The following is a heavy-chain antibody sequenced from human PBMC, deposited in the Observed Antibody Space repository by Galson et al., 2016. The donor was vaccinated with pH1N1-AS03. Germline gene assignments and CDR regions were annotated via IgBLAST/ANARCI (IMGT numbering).Heavy chain of an antibody. CDR3: ASAGYHTPGYHY. D-gene: IGHD3-16*02. V-gene: IGHV4-4*01. Sequence: ETLSLTCAVSGGSMTSPDWWTWVRQPPGKGLEWIGEVHYSGTTSYNPSLNSRVTMSIDKSNNQFSLNLGSVIAADTAVYFCASAGYHTPGYHYWGQGALVTVSS. CDR2: VHYSGTT. J-gene: IGHJ4*02. CDR1: GGSMTSPDW.